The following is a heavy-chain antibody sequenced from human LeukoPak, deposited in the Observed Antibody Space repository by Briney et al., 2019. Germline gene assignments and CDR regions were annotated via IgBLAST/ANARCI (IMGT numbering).Heavy chain of an antibody. D-gene: IGHD6-19*01. CDR3: ARGMGVAGIGWFDP. V-gene: IGHV4-61*02. CDR2: IYTSGST. Sequence: SETLSLTCTVSGGSISSGSYYWRWIRQPAGKGLEWIGRIYTSGSTNYNPSLKRRVTISVDTSKNQFSLKLSSVTAADTAVYYCARGMGVAGIGWFDPWGQGTLVTVSS. J-gene: IGHJ5*02. CDR1: GGSISSGSYY.